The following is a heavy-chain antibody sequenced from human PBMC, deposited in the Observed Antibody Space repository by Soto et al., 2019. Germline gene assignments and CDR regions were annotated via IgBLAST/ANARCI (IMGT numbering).Heavy chain of an antibody. V-gene: IGHV3-74*03. J-gene: IGHJ4*02. CDR1: GFTFSTSY. D-gene: IGHD5-18*01. CDR3: VGGPQGYSYGRL. Sequence: GGSLRLSCAVSGFTFSTSYLHWVRQAPGKGLVWVSRIHGDGRSTEYADSVKGRFTISRDDAKSTLYLQMDSLKPEDTAVYYCVGGPQGYSYGRLWVQGTLVTVSS. CDR2: IHGDGRST.